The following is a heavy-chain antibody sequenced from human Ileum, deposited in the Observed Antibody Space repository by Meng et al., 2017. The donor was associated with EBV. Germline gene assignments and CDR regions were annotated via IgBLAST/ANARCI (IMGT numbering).Heavy chain of an antibody. J-gene: IGHJ4*02. CDR1: GGSISSSNW. D-gene: IGHD3-10*01. CDR3: ARGYGSGRDYFDY. Sequence: EQLQDAGPGLGKPSGTLSLTCAVSGGSISSSNWWNWVRQPPGKGLEWIGEIYYSGSTIYNPSLKSRVTISVDKSKNLFSLKLSSVTAADTAVYYCARGYGSGRDYFDYWGQGTLVTVSS. CDR2: IYYSGST. V-gene: IGHV4-4*02.